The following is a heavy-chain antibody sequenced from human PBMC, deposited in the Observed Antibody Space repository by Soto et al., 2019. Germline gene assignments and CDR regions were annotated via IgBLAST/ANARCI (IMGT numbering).Heavy chain of an antibody. J-gene: IGHJ4*02. CDR3: ATGKWLGRLDY. D-gene: IGHD6-19*01. V-gene: IGHV3-33*01. CDR2: MWYDVSNR. CDR1: GFTFRSYG. Sequence: GGSLRLSCAASGFTFRSYGMHWVRQAPGKGLYCVAVMWYDVSNRXXTDSVKGXXTISIDNSKNTLYLQXNSLRAEDTSVYYCATGKWLGRLDYWVQGTLVTVSS.